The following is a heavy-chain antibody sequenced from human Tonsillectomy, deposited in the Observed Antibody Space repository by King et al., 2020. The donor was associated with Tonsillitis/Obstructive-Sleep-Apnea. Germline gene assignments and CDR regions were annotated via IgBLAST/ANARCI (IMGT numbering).Heavy chain of an antibody. CDR1: GFTFSNYA. V-gene: IGHV3-30*04. Sequence: VQLVESGGGVVQPGRSLRLSCAASGFTFSNYAMHWVRQAPGKGLEWVTVISYDGSNRYYADSVKGRFTISRDNSKNTLYLQMNSLRAEDTAVYYCARVPYSDDSSNYGAYFDYWGQGTLVTVSS. D-gene: IGHD3-22*01. J-gene: IGHJ4*02. CDR3: ARVPYSDDSSNYGAYFDY. CDR2: ISYDGSNR.